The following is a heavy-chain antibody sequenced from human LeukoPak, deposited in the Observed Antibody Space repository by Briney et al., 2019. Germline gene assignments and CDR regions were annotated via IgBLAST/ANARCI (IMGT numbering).Heavy chain of an antibody. J-gene: IGHJ5*02. V-gene: IGHV1-2*02. CDR1: VYSPTDYY. CDR2: INPNSCGT. D-gene: IGHD3-16*01. Sequence: ASVKVSCKTSVYSPTDYYMHWVRHAPRQGRERMGWINPNSCGTRSAQKLQGSVTMTRDTSITTVYMEVNWLTSDDTAMYYCARADRLHGGPYLIGPWGQGTLVTVSS. CDR3: ARADRLHGGPYLIGP.